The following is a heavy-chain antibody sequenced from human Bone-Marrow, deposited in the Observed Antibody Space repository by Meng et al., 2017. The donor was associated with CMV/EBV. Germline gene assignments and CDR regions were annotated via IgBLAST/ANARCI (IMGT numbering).Heavy chain of an antibody. Sequence: GGSLRLSCAASGFTFSSYSMNWVRQAPGKGLEWVSSISSSSSYIYYADSVKGRFTISRDNAKNSLYLQMNSLRAEDTAVYYCARGNRITGTTGRYFDYWGQGTLVTVSS. CDR1: GFTFSSYS. CDR2: ISSSSSYI. D-gene: IGHD1-7*01. J-gene: IGHJ4*02. V-gene: IGHV3-21*01. CDR3: ARGNRITGTTGRYFDY.